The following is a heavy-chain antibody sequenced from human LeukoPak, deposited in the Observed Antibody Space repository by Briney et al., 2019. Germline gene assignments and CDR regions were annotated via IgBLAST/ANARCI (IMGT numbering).Heavy chain of an antibody. J-gene: IGHJ4*02. CDR1: GYTFTTYG. CDR3: TGKVGGTDY. Sequence: ASVKVSCKASGYTFTTYGISWVRQAPGQGLEWMGWVSADNGNKNYAQKFQGRVTMTTDTSTSTAYMDLRSLRSDDTAVYYCTGKVGGTDYWGQGTLVTVSS. V-gene: IGHV1-18*01. CDR2: VSADNGNK. D-gene: IGHD1-26*01.